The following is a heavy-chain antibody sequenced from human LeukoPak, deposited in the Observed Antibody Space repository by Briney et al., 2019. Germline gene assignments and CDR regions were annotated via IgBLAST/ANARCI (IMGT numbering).Heavy chain of an antibody. V-gene: IGHV4-39*01. CDR2: VYYSGST. J-gene: IGHJ5*02. D-gene: IGHD4/OR15-4a*01. Sequence: PSETLSLTCNVSGDSITSGGFYWAWIRQSPGKGLEWIGNVYYSGSTQYNPSLRGRVSISMDMTKNQFSLNLNSVSVTDTDIYYCARRDYAAWFDPWGQGTLVTVSS. CDR3: ARRDYAAWFDP. CDR1: GDSITSGGFY.